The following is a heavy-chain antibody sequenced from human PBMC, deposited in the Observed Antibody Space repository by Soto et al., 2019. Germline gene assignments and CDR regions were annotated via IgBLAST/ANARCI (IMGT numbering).Heavy chain of an antibody. CDR1: GFTFSSYA. D-gene: IGHD3-3*01. Sequence: QVQLVESGGGVVQPGRSLRLSCAASGFTFSSYAMHWVRQAPGKGLEWVAVISFDGSNKYYAGSVKGRFTISRDNSKNTLYLQMNSVGAEDTAVYYCARDWSNDVGSYYGMDAWGQGTTVTGSS. CDR3: ARDWSNDVGSYYGMDA. CDR2: ISFDGSNK. J-gene: IGHJ6*02. V-gene: IGHV3-30-3*01.